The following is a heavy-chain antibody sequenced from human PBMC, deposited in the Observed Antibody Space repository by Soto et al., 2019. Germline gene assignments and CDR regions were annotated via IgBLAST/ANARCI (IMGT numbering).Heavy chain of an antibody. CDR2: MNPNSGNT. CDR1: GYTFTSYD. Sequence: GASVKVSCKASGYTFTSYDINWVRQATGQGLGWRGWMNPNSGNTGYAQKFQGRVTMTRNTSISTAYMELSSLRSEDTAVYYCARGLLTGNNYYYYYYMDVWGQGTTVTVSS. D-gene: IGHD1-20*01. J-gene: IGHJ6*03. V-gene: IGHV1-8*01. CDR3: ARGLLTGNNYYYYYYMDV.